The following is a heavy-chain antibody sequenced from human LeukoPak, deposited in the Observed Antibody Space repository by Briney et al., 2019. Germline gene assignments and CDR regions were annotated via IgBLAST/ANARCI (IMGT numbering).Heavy chain of an antibody. CDR1: GFIFTDYA. V-gene: IGHV3-23*01. CDR3: ARSGLATCHY. J-gene: IGHJ4*02. Sequence: PGGSLRLSCQASGFIFTDYAMSWVRQAPGKGLEGVSSINNGGGGTFFADSVKGRFTISRDDSRGMVYLQMNSLSAEDTAVYYCARSGLATCHYWGQGTLVTVSS. CDR2: INNGGGGT. D-gene: IGHD3-10*01.